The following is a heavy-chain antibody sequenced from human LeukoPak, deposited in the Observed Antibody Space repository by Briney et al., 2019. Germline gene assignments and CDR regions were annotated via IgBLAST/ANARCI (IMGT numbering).Heavy chain of an antibody. Sequence: SETLSLTCAVYGGSFSGYYWSWIRQPPGKGLEWIGEINHSGSTNYNPSLKSRVTISVDTSKNQFSLKLSSVTAADTAVYYCARGCSGGSCYGLRVYYYYYYYMDVWGKGTTVTVS. CDR3: ARGCSGGSCYGLRVYYYYYYYMDV. V-gene: IGHV4-34*01. J-gene: IGHJ6*03. CDR2: INHSGST. D-gene: IGHD2-15*01. CDR1: GGSFSGYY.